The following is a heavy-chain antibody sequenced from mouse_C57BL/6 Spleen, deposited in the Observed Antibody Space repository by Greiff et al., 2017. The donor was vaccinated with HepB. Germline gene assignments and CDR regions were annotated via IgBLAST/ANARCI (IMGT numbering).Heavy chain of an antibody. CDR2: IDPSDSET. Sequence: QVQLQQPGAELVRPGSSVKLSCKASGYTFTSYWMHWVKQRPIQGLEWIGNIDPSDSETHYNQKFKDKATLTVDKSSSTAYMQLSSLTSEDSAVYYCARSGIQLRLRYFDYWGQGTTLTVSS. J-gene: IGHJ2*01. CDR3: ARSGIQLRLRYFDY. V-gene: IGHV1-52*01. D-gene: IGHD3-2*02. CDR1: GYTFTSYW.